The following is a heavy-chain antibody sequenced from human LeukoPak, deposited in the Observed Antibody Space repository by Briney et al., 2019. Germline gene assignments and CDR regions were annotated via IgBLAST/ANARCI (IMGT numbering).Heavy chain of an antibody. CDR2: IYYSGST. D-gene: IGHD3-10*01. J-gene: IGHJ5*02. Sequence: SETLSLTCTVSGGSISSSSYYWGWIRQPPGKGLEWIGSIYYSGSTYYNPSLKSRVTISVDTSKNQFSLKLSSVTAADTAVYYCARPTPGGYGSGSSHTGGFDPWGQGTLVTVSS. CDR1: GGSISSSSYY. CDR3: ARPTPGGYGSGSSHTGGFDP. V-gene: IGHV4-39*01.